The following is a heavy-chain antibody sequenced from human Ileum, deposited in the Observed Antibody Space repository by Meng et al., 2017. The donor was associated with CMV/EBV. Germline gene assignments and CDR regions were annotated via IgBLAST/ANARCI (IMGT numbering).Heavy chain of an antibody. J-gene: IGHJ4*02. CDR3: AKGGVGYSGSYYFEH. Sequence: SGFTFSSYAMGWVRQAPGKGVEWVSFIYGGGSVTYYADSVKGRFTISRDMAKNTVYLQMNSLRAEDTAVYFCAKGGVGYSGSYYFEHWGQGALVTVSS. CDR2: IYGGGSVT. V-gene: IGHV3-23*03. CDR1: GFTFSSYA. D-gene: IGHD6-13*01.